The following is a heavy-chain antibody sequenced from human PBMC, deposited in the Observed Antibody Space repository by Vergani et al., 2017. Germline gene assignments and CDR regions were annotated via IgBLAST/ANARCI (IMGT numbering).Heavy chain of an antibody. Sequence: QLHLQESGPGLVKPSETLSLTCTVSGGSITSSSYYWGWIRQPPGKGLEWIGNIYHSGGAYYNPTLKGRVTISVDTSKNQFSLEVTSVTAADTAIYFCARNESFILRYVHCDSWGQGTLVTVSS. CDR3: ARNESFILRYVHCDS. D-gene: IGHD3-10*02. CDR1: GGSITSSSYY. J-gene: IGHJ4*02. CDR2: IYHSGGA. V-gene: IGHV4-39*01.